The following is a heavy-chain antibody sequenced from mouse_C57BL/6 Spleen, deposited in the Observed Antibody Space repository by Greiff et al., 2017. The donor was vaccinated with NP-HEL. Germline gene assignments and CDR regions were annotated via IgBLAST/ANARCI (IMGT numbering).Heavy chain of an antibody. J-gene: IGHJ3*01. Sequence: QVQLQQSGAELVKPGASVKLSCTASGYTFTEYTIHWVKQRSGPGLEWIGWFYPGSGSIKYNEKFKDKATLTAAKSSSTDYMGLSRLTSEDSAVYFCARQNMEGGPWFAYWGQGTLVTVSA. CDR3: ARQNMEGGPWFAY. D-gene: IGHD3-3*01. V-gene: IGHV1-62-2*01. CDR2: FYPGSGSI. CDR1: GYTFTEYT.